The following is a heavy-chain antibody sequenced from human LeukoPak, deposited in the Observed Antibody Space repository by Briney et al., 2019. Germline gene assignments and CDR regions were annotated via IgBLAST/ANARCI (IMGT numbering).Heavy chain of an antibody. V-gene: IGHV4-39*01. CDR2: ISHGGST. CDR1: VASISSSSYY. CDR3: ARQSALRPDY. J-gene: IGHJ4*02. Sequence: SETLSLTCTVSVASISSSSYYWRWFRQPPGKVRGWYGSISHGGSTYYNPSLKSRVTISGDMSKNQFSLKLNSVTAADTAVYYCARQSALRPDYWGQGTLVTVSS. D-gene: IGHD2-21*02.